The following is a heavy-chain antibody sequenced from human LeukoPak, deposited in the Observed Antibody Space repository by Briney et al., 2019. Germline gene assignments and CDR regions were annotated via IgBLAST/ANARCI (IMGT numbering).Heavy chain of an antibody. J-gene: IGHJ6*02. V-gene: IGHV3-53*01. CDR3: ARVSGPYYYGMDV. CDR1: GFTVSSNY. Sequence: GGSLRLPCAVSGFTVSSNYMSWVRQAPGKGLEWVSVIYSGGSTYYADSVKGRFTVSRDNSKNTLYLQMNSLRAEDTAVYYCARVSGPYYYGMDVWGQGTTVTVSS. CDR2: IYSGGST.